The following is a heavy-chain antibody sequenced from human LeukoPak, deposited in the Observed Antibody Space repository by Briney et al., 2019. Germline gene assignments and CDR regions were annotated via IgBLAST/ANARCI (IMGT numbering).Heavy chain of an antibody. D-gene: IGHD3-3*01. J-gene: IGHJ3*02. CDR1: GGSISSYY. V-gene: IGHV4-59*08. CDR2: IYYSGST. Sequence: TASETLSLTCTVSGGSISSYYWSWIRQPPGKGLEWIGYIYYSGSTNYNPSLKSRVTISVDTSKIPFSLKLSSVTAADTAVYYCARSKRFLEWLPIYRNDAFDIWGQGTMVTVSS. CDR3: ARSKRFLEWLPIYRNDAFDI.